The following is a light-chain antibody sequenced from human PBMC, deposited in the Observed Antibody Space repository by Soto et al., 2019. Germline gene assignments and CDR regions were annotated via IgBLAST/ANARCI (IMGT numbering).Light chain of an antibody. Sequence: QSVLTQPASVSGSPGQWITNSCTGTSSDVGGYNYVSWYQQHPGKAPKPLIYEVSNRPSGVSDRFSGSKSGNTASLAISGLQPEDEADYYCSSYRNNILVLGTGTKVTVL. J-gene: IGLJ1*01. V-gene: IGLV2-14*01. CDR2: EVS. CDR1: SSDVGGYNY. CDR3: SSYRNNILV.